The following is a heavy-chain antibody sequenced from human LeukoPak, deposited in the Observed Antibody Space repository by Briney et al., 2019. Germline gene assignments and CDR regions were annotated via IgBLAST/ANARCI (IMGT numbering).Heavy chain of an antibody. J-gene: IGHJ4*02. D-gene: IGHD3-16*01. V-gene: IGHV3-7*03. CDR1: GFSFSSYW. CDR3: ARVLHFWYFDY. CDR2: IKQDGSEK. Sequence: GGSLRLSCAASGFSFSSYWMSWVRQAPGKGLEWVANIKQDGSEKYYVDSVEGRFTISRDNAKNSLYLQMDSLRAEDTAVYYCARVLHFWYFDYWGQGTLVTVSS.